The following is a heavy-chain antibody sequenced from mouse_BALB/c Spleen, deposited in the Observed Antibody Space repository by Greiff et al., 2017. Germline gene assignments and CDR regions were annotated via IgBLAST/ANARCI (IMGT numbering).Heavy chain of an antibody. CDR3: TRDGPSTVVATNAMDY. D-gene: IGHD1-1*01. CDR2: ISSGGSYT. Sequence: EVQLQESGGGLVKPGGSLKLSCAASGFTFSSYTMSWVRQTPEKRLEWVATISSGGSYTYYPDSVKGRFTISRDNAKNTLYLQMSSLKSEDTAMYYCTRDGPSTVVATNAMDYWGQGTSVTVSS. CDR1: GFTFSSYT. J-gene: IGHJ4*01. V-gene: IGHV5-6-4*01.